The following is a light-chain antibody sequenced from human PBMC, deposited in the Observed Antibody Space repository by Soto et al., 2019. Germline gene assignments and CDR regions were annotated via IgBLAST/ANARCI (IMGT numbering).Light chain of an antibody. CDR3: QQRSNWPVT. CDR2: DVS. J-gene: IGKJ4*01. Sequence: IRLIQSPSTVSLSTGESATLSCRASQNVGTYLAWYQHKPGQTPRLLIYDVSDRATGIPARFSGSGSGTDFTLSITNLEAEDFALYYCQQRSNWPVTFGGGTKVDI. V-gene: IGKV3-11*01. CDR1: QNVGTY.